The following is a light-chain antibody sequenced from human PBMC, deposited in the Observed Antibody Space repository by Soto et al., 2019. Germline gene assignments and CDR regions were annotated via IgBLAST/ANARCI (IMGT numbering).Light chain of an antibody. Sequence: ENVLTQSPGTLSLSPGERATLSCRASQSVGSYLGCYQKKPGQAPRLLIYGASNRATGIPDRFSGSGSGTDFTLTISRLEPEDFAVYYCQHYGGPPPWTFGQGTKVEIK. V-gene: IGKV3-20*01. CDR1: QSVGSY. J-gene: IGKJ1*01. CDR3: QHYGGPPPWT. CDR2: GAS.